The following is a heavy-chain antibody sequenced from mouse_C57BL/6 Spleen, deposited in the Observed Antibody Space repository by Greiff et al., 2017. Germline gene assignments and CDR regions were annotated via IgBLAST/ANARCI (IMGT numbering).Heavy chain of an antibody. D-gene: IGHD1-1*02. V-gene: IGHV3-6*01. J-gene: IGHJ2*01. CDR3: ARDLVFLDY. CDR2: ISYDGSN. Sequence: DVKLQESGPGLVKPSQSLSLTCSVTGYSITSGYYWNWIRQFPGNKLEWMGYISYDGSNNYNPSLKNRISITRDTSKNQFFLKLNSVTTEDTATYYCARDLVFLDYWGQGTTLTVSS. CDR1: GYSITSGYY.